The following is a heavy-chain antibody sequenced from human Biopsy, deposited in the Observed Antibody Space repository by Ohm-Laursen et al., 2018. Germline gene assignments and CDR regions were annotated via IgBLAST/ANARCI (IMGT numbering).Heavy chain of an antibody. Sequence: SETLSLTCSVSGGYISHYYWTWIRQPAGQGLEWIGRIYITGETDYNPSLKSRVTMSVDPSKKQLSLKLKSVTAADTAIYYCARVPPLIRGVVESWFDPWGQGILVTVSS. CDR3: ARVPPLIRGVVESWFDP. V-gene: IGHV4-4*07. CDR2: IYITGET. CDR1: GGYISHYY. D-gene: IGHD3-10*01. J-gene: IGHJ5*02.